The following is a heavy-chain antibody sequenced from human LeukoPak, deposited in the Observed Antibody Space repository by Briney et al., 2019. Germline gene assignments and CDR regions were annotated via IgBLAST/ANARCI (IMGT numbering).Heavy chain of an antibody. V-gene: IGHV6-1*01. CDR2: TYYRSRWGN. CDR3: ARVPSYYYGMDV. J-gene: IGHJ6*02. CDR1: GDSVSNNIAT. Sequence: SQTLSLTCAISGDSVSNNIATWNWVRQSPSRGLEWLGRTYYRSRWGNDYAISVKGRITINPDTSRNQFSLQLNSVTPEDTAVYYCARVPSYYYGMDVWGQGTTVTVSS.